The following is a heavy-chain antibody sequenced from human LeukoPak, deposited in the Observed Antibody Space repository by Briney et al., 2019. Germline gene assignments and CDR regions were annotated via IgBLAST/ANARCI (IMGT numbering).Heavy chain of an antibody. D-gene: IGHD3-3*01. CDR3: ARGGYYDFWSGYSHNWFDP. CDR2: INPSGGST. V-gene: IGHV1-46*01. CDR1: GGTFSSYA. Sequence: VASVKVSRKASGGTFSSYAISWVRQAPGQGLEWMGIINPSGGSTSYAQKFQGRVTMTRDTSTSTVYMELSSLRSEDTAVYYCARGGYYDFWSGYSHNWFDPWGQGTLVTVSS. J-gene: IGHJ5*02.